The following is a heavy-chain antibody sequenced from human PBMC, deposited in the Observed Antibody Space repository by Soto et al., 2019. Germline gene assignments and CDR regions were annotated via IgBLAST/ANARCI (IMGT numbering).Heavy chain of an antibody. CDR3: AKLVSTLLSNFDC. CDR2: ISGSGGST. CDR1: GFTFSSYA. J-gene: IGHJ4*02. V-gene: IGHV3-23*01. D-gene: IGHD1-20*01. Sequence: PGGSLRLSCVASGFTFSSYAMSWVRQAPGKGLEWVSGISGSGGSTYYADSVKGRFTISRDNSKNTLYLQMNSLRAEDTAVYYCAKLVSTLLSNFDCWGQGTLVTVSS.